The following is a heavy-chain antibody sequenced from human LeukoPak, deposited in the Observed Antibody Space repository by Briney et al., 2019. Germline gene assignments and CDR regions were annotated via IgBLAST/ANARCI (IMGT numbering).Heavy chain of an antibody. CDR3: CTQRLVGLTYFDY. CDR1: GFTFGVYA. V-gene: IGHV3-49*04. J-gene: IGHJ4*02. D-gene: IGHD1-1*01. CDR2: IRNKTYGETT. Sequence: PGGSLRLSCLVSGFTFGVYAVDWVRQAPGKGLEWVGFIRNKTYGETTEYAASVNGRFTISRDDSKSIAYLQMNSLKTDTAAVYFCCTQRLVGLTYFDYWGQGTLVTVSS.